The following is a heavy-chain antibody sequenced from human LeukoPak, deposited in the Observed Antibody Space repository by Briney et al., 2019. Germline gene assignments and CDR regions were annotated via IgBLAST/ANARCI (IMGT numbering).Heavy chain of an antibody. J-gene: IGHJ5*02. CDR1: GGTFSSYA. Sequence: SVKVSCKASGGTFSSYAISWVRQAPGQGLEWMGGIIPIFGTANYAQKFQGRVTITADESTSTAYMELSSLRSEDTAVYYCARGVRGINYYDSSGYDNWFDPWGQGTLVTVSS. CDR3: ARGVRGINYYDSSGYDNWFDP. CDR2: IIPIFGTA. D-gene: IGHD3-22*01. V-gene: IGHV1-69*13.